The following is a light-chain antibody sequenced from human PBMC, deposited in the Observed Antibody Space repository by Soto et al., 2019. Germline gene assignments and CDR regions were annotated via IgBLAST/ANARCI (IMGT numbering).Light chain of an antibody. CDR2: DVS. V-gene: IGLV2-14*01. CDR1: SSDVGGYNY. J-gene: IGLJ2*01. Sequence: QSALTQPASVSGSPGQSITISCTGTSSDVGGYNYVSWYQQHPGKAPKLMIYDVSNRPSGVSNHFSGSKSGNTASLTISGLQAEDEADYYFSSYTSSSTRVFGGGTKLTVL. CDR3: SSYTSSSTRV.